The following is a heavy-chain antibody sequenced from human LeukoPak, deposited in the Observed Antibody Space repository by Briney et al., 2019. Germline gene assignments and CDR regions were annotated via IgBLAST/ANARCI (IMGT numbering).Heavy chain of an antibody. CDR2: IDWDDDK. D-gene: IGHD6-13*01. J-gene: IGHJ4*02. V-gene: IGHV2-70*04. CDR1: GCSLSTSGMR. Sequence: SGPALVKPTQTLTLTCAFSGCSLSTSGMRVSWIRQPPGKALEWLARIDWDDDKFYSTSLKTRLTISKDTSKNQVVLTMTNMDPVDTATYYRARIAAGYYFDYWGQGTLVTVSS. CDR3: ARIAAGYYFDY.